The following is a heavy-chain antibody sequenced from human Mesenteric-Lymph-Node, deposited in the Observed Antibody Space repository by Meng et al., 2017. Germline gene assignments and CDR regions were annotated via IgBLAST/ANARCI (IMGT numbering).Heavy chain of an antibody. CDR2: VNPNSGGT. CDR3: ARDNGGYSYDDAFDI. D-gene: IGHD5-18*01. J-gene: IGHJ3*02. Sequence: ASVKVSCKASGYTFTDYYIHWVRQAPGQGLEWMGRVNPNSGGTNYAPKFLGRVTMTRDTSTSTVYMELSSLRSEDTAVYYCARDNGGYSYDDAFDIWGQGTMVTVSS. CDR1: GYTFTDYY. V-gene: IGHV1-2*06.